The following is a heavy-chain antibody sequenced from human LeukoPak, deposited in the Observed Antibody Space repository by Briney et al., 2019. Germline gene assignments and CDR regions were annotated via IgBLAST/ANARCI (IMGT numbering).Heavy chain of an antibody. D-gene: IGHD3-10*01. CDR3: ARDGSGSTYFPAYYYYYMDV. J-gene: IGHJ6*03. Sequence: PGGSLRLSWAAAGFTFDDYAMHWVRQAPGKGLEWVSLISWDGGSTYYADSVTGRFTISRDNAKNSLYLQMNSLRAEDTALYYCARDGSGSTYFPAYYYYYMDVWGKGTTVTVSS. V-gene: IGHV3-43D*03. CDR1: GFTFDDYA. CDR2: ISWDGGST.